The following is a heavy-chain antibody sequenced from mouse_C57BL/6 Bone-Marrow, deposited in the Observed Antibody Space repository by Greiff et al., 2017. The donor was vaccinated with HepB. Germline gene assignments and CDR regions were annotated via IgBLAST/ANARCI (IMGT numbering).Heavy chain of an antibody. CDR3: ARGGYYGSRSFDY. CDR2: FYPYNDDT. J-gene: IGHJ2*01. V-gene: IGHV1-47*01. D-gene: IGHD1-1*01. CDR1: GYTFTTYP. Sequence: VKLQESGAELVKPGASVKMSCKASGYTFTTYPIEWMKQNHGKSLEWIGNFYPYNDDTKYNEKFKGKATLTVEKSSSTVYLELSRLTSDDSAVYYCARGGYYGSRSFDYWGQGTTLTVSS.